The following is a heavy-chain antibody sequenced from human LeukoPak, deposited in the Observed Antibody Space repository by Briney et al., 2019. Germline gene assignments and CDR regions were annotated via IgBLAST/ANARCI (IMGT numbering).Heavy chain of an antibody. CDR2: IYTSGST. CDR3: ARGVSYGDLPFDY. V-gene: IGHV4-59*10. J-gene: IGHJ4*02. Sequence: SETLSLTCAVYGGSFSSYYWSWIRQPAGKGLEWIGRIYTSGSTNYNPSLKSRVTMSVDTSKNQFSLKLSSVTAADTAVYYCARGVSYGDLPFDYWGQGTLVTVSS. CDR1: GGSFSSYY. D-gene: IGHD4-17*01.